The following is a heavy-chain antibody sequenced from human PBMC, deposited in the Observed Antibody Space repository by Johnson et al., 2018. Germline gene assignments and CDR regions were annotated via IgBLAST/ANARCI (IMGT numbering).Heavy chain of an antibody. D-gene: IGHD2-15*01. J-gene: IGHJ5*02. CDR1: GLFNSS. CDR2: ISVSSSYV. CDR3: ARGRHLTPSSWFDP. V-gene: IGHV3-21*01. Sequence: VQLVQCGGGLVRPGGSLRLSCVASGLFNSSMSWVRQAPGRGLEWVSSISVSSSYVYYAASVQGRFTISRDNAKNSLYLQMDRLRAEDTAVYYSARGRHLTPSSWFDPWGQGTLVTVSS.